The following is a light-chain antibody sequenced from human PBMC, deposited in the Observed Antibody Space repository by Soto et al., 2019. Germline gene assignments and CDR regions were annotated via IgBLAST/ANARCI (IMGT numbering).Light chain of an antibody. CDR1: QSISTY. J-gene: IGKJ1*01. V-gene: IGKV1-39*01. CDR2: GTY. CDR3: QQSYSIPWT. Sequence: DIQMTQSPSSLSGSAGDRVTITCRASQSISTYLNWYQQKPGKAPKVLMYGTYILQTGVSSRFSGSGSGTDFTLTISSLQPEDYATYYCQQSYSIPWTFGQGTKVEIK.